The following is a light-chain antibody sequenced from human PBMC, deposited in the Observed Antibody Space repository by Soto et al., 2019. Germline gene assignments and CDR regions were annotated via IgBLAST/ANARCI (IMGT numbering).Light chain of an antibody. CDR3: SSYAGNNDLL. CDR1: SSNLGSYNF. J-gene: IGLJ2*01. CDR2: EVT. Sequence: QSALTQPPSASGSPGQSVTISCTGTSSNLGSYNFVSWYQHHPGKAPKLLIYEVTKRASGVPARFSGSKSGNSALLTVSGLQGEDEAHYYCSSYAGNNDLLFGGGTKLTVL. V-gene: IGLV2-8*01.